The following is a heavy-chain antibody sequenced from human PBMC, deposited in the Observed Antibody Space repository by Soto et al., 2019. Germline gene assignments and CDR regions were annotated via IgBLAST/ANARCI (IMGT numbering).Heavy chain of an antibody. Sequence: QVQLVESGGGLVKPGGSLRLSCAASGFTFSDYYMTWIRQAPGKGLEWVSYISSRSGSDIYYADSVKGRFTISRDNAKNSLYLQMNSLRADDTAVYYCARASYCVYWGQGTLVTVSS. CDR2: ISSRSGSDI. V-gene: IGHV3-11*01. D-gene: IGHD2-15*01. CDR1: GFTFSDYY. J-gene: IGHJ4*02. CDR3: ARASYCVY.